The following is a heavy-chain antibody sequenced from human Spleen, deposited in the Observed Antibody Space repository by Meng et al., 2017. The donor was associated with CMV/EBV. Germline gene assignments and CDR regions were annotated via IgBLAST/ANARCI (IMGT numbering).Heavy chain of an antibody. CDR2: IYTSGST. V-gene: IGHV4-4*07. CDR3: AREREYYDSSGYHTVEDY. CDR1: GSSIMSYY. D-gene: IGHD3-22*01. Sequence: QVPVEEAGPGMVKPSETLSLTCTVSGSSIMSYYWSWIRQPAGKGLEWIGRIYTSGSTNYNPSLKSRVTMSVDTSKNQFSLKLSSVTAADTAVYYCAREREYYDSSGYHTVEDYWGQGTLVTVSS. J-gene: IGHJ4*02.